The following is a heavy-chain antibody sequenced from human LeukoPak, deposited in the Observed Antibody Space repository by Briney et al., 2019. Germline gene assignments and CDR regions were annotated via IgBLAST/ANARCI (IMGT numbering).Heavy chain of an antibody. V-gene: IGHV3-21*01. CDR2: ISSSSSYL. CDR1: GFTFSSYS. J-gene: IGHJ6*04. D-gene: IGHD5-12*01. CDR3: ARDNAYDYYYYGMDV. Sequence: GGSLRLSCAASGFTFSSYSMNWVRQAPGKGLEWVSSISSSSSYLHYADSVKGRFTISRDNAKNSLYLQMNSLRAEDTAVYYCARDNAYDYYYYGMDVWGKGTTVTVSS.